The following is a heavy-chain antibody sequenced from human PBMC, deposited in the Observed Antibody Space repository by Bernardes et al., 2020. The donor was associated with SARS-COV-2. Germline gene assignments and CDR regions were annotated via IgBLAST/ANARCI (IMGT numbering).Heavy chain of an antibody. CDR2: IYTSGST. CDR1: GGSISSYY. Sequence: SETLSLTCTVSGGSISSYYWSWIRQPAGKGLEWIGRIYTSGSTNYNPSLKSRVTMSVDTSKNQFSLKLSSVTAADTGVYYCGTQYPQVDDDYYYYGMDVWGQGTTVTVSS. D-gene: IGHD2-2*01. J-gene: IGHJ6*02. CDR3: GTQYPQVDDDYYYYGMDV. V-gene: IGHV4-4*07.